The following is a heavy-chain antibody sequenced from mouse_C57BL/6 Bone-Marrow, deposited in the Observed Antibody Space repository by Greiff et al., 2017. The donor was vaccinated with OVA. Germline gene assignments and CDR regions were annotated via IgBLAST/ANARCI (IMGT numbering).Heavy chain of an antibody. Sequence: VKLQQPGAELVKPGASVKVSCKASGYTFTSYWMHWVKQRPGQGLEWIGRIHPSDSDTNYNQKFKGKATLTVDKSSSTAYMQLSSLTSEDSAVYYCATRGVTTVVARYFDYWGQGTTLTVSS. V-gene: IGHV1-74*01. J-gene: IGHJ2*01. D-gene: IGHD1-1*01. CDR1: GYTFTSYW. CDR3: ATRGVTTVVARYFDY. CDR2: IHPSDSDT.